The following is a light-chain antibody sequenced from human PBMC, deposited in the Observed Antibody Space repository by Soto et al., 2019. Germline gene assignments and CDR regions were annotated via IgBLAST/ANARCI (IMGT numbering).Light chain of an antibody. CDR3: MEGTPS. CDR2: QVS. Sequence: VVLTQSPLSLPVTLGQPASISCRSSQSLIYSNGKTYLNWYQQRPGQVSRRISYQVSNRDSGVPDRFSGSGSGSGTDFTLKISRVEAEDVGVYYCMEGTPSFGQGNKVE. J-gene: IGKJ1*01. V-gene: IGKV2-30*01. CDR1: QSLIYSNGKTY.